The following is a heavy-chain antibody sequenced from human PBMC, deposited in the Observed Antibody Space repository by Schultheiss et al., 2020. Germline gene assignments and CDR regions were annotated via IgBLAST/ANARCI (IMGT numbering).Heavy chain of an antibody. CDR3: ARSPQGGYNYNNNWFDP. D-gene: IGHD5-24*01. J-gene: IGHJ5*02. V-gene: IGHV3-15*05. CDR2: IKSKTDGGTT. CDR1: GFTFSNAW. Sequence: GGSLRLSCAASGFTFSNAWMSWVRQAPGKGLEWVGRIKSKTDGGTTDYAAPVKGRFTISRDNAKNSLYLQMNSLRAEDTALYHCARSPQGGYNYNNNWFDPWGQGTLVTVSS.